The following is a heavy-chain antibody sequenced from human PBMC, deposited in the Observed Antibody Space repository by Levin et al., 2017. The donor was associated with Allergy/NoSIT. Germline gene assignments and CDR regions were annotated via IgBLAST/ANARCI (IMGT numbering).Heavy chain of an antibody. V-gene: IGHV4-4*02. CDR3: ARAGTAARRTLFDY. D-gene: IGHD6-6*01. Sequence: SETLSLTCAVSGGSISSSNWWSWVRQPPGKGLEWIGEIYHSGSTNYNPSLKSRVTISVDKSKNQFSLKLSSVTAADTAVYYCARAGTAARRTLFDYWGQGTLVTVSS. CDR1: GGSISSSNW. J-gene: IGHJ4*02. CDR2: IYHSGST.